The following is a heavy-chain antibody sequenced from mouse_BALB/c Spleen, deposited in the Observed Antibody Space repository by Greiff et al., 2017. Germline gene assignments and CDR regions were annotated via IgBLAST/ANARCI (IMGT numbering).Heavy chain of an antibody. CDR3: AKEGDDGDGDY. V-gene: IGHV2-6-6*01. D-gene: IGHD1-2*01. J-gene: IGHJ2*01. Sequence: VMLVESGPGLVAPSQSLSITCTVSGFSLTNSGVHWVRQSPGKGLEWLGVIWGDGSTNYNSAFKSRLSISKDNSKSQVFLKMNSLQTDDTARYYCAKEGDDGDGDYWGQGTTLTVSS. CDR2: IWGDGST. CDR1: GFSLTNSG.